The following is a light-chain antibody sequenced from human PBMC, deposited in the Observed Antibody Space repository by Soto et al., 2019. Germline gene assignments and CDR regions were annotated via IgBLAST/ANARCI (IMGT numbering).Light chain of an antibody. Sequence: IVLTQSPGTLSLSPWARATLSCRSGQSVSSNYLAWYQQKPGQAPRLLIYGASNRDTGIPDRFSGSGSGTDFTLTISRLEPEDFAVYYCQQYHRSPQTFGQGTKVDIK. CDR3: QQYHRSPQT. CDR2: GAS. J-gene: IGKJ1*01. CDR1: QSVSSNY. V-gene: IGKV3-20*01.